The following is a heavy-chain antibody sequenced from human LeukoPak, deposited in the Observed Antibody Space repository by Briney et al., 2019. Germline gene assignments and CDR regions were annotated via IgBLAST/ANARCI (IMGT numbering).Heavy chain of an antibody. V-gene: IGHV4-30-2*01. J-gene: IGHJ5*02. Sequence: SETLSLTCTVSGGSISSGGYYWSWIRQPPGKGLEWIGYIYHSGSTYYNPSLKSRVTISVDRSKNQFSLKLSSVTAADTAVYYCAAGLPSNWFDPWGQGTLVTVSS. CDR3: AAGLPSNWFDP. D-gene: IGHD5-12*01. CDR2: IYHSGST. CDR1: GGSISSGGYY.